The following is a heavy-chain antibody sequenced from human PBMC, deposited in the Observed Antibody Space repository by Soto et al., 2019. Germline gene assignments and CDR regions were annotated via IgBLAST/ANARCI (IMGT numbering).Heavy chain of an antibody. CDR1: GFTFSSYS. Sequence: GGSLRLSCAASGFTFSSYSMNWVRQAPGKGLEWVSYISSSSSTIYYADSVKGRFTISRDNAKNSLYLQMNSLRDEDTAVYYCARDFPDYYCSGNDAFEIWGQGTMVTV. D-gene: IGHD3-10*01. V-gene: IGHV3-48*02. CDR3: ARDFPDYYCSGNDAFEI. J-gene: IGHJ3*02. CDR2: ISSSSSTI.